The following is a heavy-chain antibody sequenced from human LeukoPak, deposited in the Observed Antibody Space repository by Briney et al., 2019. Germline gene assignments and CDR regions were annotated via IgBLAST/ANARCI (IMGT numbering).Heavy chain of an antibody. CDR1: GYTFTSYA. V-gene: IGHV1-3*03. CDR2: INAGNGNT. D-gene: IGHD3-10*01. Sequence: ASVKVSCKASGYTFTSYAMHWVRQAPGQRLEWMGWINAGNGNTKYSQEFRGRVTITRDTSASTAYMELSSLRSEDMAVYYCARERNYYGSGEVWFDPWGQGTPVTVSS. CDR3: ARERNYYGSGEVWFDP. J-gene: IGHJ5*02.